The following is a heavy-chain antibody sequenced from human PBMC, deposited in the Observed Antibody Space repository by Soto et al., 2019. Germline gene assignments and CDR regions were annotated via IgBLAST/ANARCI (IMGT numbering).Heavy chain of an antibody. CDR1: GGTFSSYS. CDR3: ARDERRADYGDSSYYFYGMDV. Sequence: QVQLVQSGAEVKKPGSSVKVSCKASGGTFSSYSITWVRQAPVQWLEWRGSTIPTLGIPKYAQTFEGRVTITADKATSTAHMELNSLRSEGTSVDYCARDERRADYGDSSYYFYGMDVWGQGTTVTVSS. V-gene: IGHV1-69*08. CDR2: TIPTLGIP. D-gene: IGHD4-17*01. J-gene: IGHJ6*02.